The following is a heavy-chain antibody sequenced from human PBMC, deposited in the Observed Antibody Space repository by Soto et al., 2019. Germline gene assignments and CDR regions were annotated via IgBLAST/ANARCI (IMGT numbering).Heavy chain of an antibody. CDR3: AREFRYSSSWNRYFDY. CDR1: GGTFSSYA. Sequence: QVQLVQSGAEVKTPGASVTVSCKASGGTFSSYAISWVRQAPGQGLELMGGIIPIFGTANYAQKFQGRVTITADESTSTAYMELSSLRSEDTAVYYCAREFRYSSSWNRYFDYWGQGTLVTDSS. V-gene: IGHV1-69*01. CDR2: IIPIFGTA. D-gene: IGHD6-13*01. J-gene: IGHJ4*02.